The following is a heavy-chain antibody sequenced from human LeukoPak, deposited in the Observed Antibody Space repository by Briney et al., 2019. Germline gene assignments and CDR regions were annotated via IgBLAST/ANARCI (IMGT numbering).Heavy chain of an antibody. CDR2: IKPGVGST. Sequence: GAADKVPCKASGYTFNSYYMHWVRQAPAQGLEWMGIIKPGVGSTRYAQRFQGRVTMVRVTFKTTDYRVLSSLRSEATAVYYCARENACGTDCYSTYYFDYWGQGTLVTVSS. J-gene: IGHJ4*02. CDR1: GYTFNSYY. CDR3: ARENACGTDCYSTYYFDY. D-gene: IGHD2-21*02. V-gene: IGHV1-46*02.